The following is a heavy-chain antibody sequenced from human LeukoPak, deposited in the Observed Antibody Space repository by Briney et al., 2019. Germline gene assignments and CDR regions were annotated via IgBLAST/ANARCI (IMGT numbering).Heavy chain of an antibody. D-gene: IGHD2-21*02. J-gene: IGHJ3*01. V-gene: IGHV5-51*01. CDR2: IYPGDSDS. Sequence: GESLKISCKGSGYNFTSHWIGWVRQMPGKGLEWMGIIYPGDSDSRQSPSLRGQVTISADKSINTAYLQWNSLKASDTAMYCCARGHHVVVATATWASDAFDLWGQGTMVTVSS. CDR3: ARGHHVVVATATWASDAFDL. CDR1: GYNFTSHW.